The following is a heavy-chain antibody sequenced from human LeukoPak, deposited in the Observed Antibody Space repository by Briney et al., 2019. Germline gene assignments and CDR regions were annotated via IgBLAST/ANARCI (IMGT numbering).Heavy chain of an antibody. Sequence: SETLSLTCSVSGGSLSTFYWSWIRQAPGKGLEWIGYIYYGGTTNYNPSLKRRVTISAHTSKNQFSLRLTSVTAADTAVYYCAKFHLEYSSPTPEYYFDYWGQGTLVTVSS. CDR2: IYYGGTT. J-gene: IGHJ4*02. V-gene: IGHV4-59*01. CDR1: GGSLSTFY. D-gene: IGHD6-6*01. CDR3: AKFHLEYSSPTPEYYFDY.